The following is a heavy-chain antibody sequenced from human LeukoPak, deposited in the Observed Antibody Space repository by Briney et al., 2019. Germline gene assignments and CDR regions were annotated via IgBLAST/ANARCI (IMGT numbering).Heavy chain of an antibody. CDR3: ARSQYEGGYYYMDV. CDR1: GFTFSSYE. D-gene: IGHD2/OR15-2a*01. CDR2: ISSSGSTI. V-gene: IGHV3-48*03. J-gene: IGHJ6*03. Sequence: PGGSLRLSFAVSGFTFSSYEMNWVRQAPGKGLEWVPYISSSGSTIYYADSVKGRFTISGDNAKNSLYLQMNSLRAEDTAVYYCARSQYEGGYYYMDVWGKGTTVTISS.